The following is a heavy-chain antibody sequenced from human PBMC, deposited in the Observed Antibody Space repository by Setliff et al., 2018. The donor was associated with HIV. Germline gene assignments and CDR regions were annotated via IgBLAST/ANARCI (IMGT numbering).Heavy chain of an antibody. V-gene: IGHV1-69*13. J-gene: IGHJ3*02. Sequence: SVKVPCKASGGTFSTSAISWMRQAPGQGLEWMGGIIPFFGSANYAQKFQGRLTITADASSSTAYMDLSSLTSEDTAVYYCARRHFYDSSGQVWAFDIWGQGTMVTVSS. CDR3: ARRHFYDSSGQVWAFDI. D-gene: IGHD3-22*01. CDR2: IIPFFGSA. CDR1: GGTFSTSA.